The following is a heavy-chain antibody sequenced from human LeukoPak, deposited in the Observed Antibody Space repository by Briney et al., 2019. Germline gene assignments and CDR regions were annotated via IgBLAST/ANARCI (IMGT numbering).Heavy chain of an antibody. D-gene: IGHD1-26*01. V-gene: IGHV3-23*01. CDR2: ISGSGAGT. J-gene: IGHJ4*02. CDR1: GFTFSSYA. Sequence: PGGSLRLSCAGSGFTFSSYAMTWVRQAPGKGLEWVSSISGSGAGTYYADSVKGRFTISRDNSKNTLYLQMNSLRAEDTAVYYCARDLGYYRADYWGQGTLVTVSS. CDR3: ARDLGYYRADY.